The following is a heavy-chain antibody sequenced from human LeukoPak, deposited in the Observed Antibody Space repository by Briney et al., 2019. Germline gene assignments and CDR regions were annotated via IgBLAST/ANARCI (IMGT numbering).Heavy chain of an antibody. V-gene: IGHV3-21*01. D-gene: IGHD2-15*01. CDR2: ISSSSSYI. J-gene: IGHJ6*02. CDR3: ARGYCSGGSCYYYYYGMDV. CDR1: GFTFSSYS. Sequence: GGSLSLSCAASGFTFSSYSMNWVRQAPGKGLEWVSSISSSSSYIYYADSVKGRFTISRDNAKNSLYLQMNSLRAEDTAVYYCARGYCSGGSCYYYYYGMDVWGQGTTVTVSS.